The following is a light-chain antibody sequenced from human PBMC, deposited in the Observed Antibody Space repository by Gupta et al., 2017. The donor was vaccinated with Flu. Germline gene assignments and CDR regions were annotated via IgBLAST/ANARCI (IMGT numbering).Light chain of an antibody. CDR1: QSISDRH. Sequence: EIVLTQSPGTVSLSPGDSAPLSCRASQSISDRHLAWYQQKPGQTPRLLLYGAFSRVADIPARFSGSGSERDFTLTINRLEPDDFAVYFCQHYGTSQYTFGQGTKLESK. CDR2: GAF. J-gene: IGKJ2*01. CDR3: QHYGTSQYT. V-gene: IGKV3-20*01.